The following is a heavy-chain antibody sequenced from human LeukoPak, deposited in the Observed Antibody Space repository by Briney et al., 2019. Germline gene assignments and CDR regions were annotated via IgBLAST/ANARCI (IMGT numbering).Heavy chain of an antibody. Sequence: SETLSLTCAVYGGSFSGYYWSWIRHPPGKGLEWIGEINHSGSTNYNRSLKSRLTISVDTSKNQFSLRLSSVTAADTAVYYCARLQYGDFYFDYWGQGTLVTVSS. CDR1: GGSFSGYY. D-gene: IGHD4-17*01. CDR2: INHSGST. CDR3: ARLQYGDFYFDY. V-gene: IGHV4-34*01. J-gene: IGHJ4*02.